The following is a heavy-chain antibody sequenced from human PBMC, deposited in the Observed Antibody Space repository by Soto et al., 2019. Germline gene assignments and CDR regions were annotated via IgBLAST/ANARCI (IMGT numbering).Heavy chain of an antibody. D-gene: IGHD2-21*02. Sequence: GASVKVSCKASGYTFTSYYMHWVRQAPGQGLEWMGIINPSGGSTSYAQKFQGRVTMTRDTSTSTVYMELSSLRSEDTAVYYCARECGGDCYPPRPHAFDIWGQGTMVTVSS. CDR3: ARECGGDCYPPRPHAFDI. CDR1: GYTFTSYY. CDR2: INPSGGST. J-gene: IGHJ3*02. V-gene: IGHV1-46*01.